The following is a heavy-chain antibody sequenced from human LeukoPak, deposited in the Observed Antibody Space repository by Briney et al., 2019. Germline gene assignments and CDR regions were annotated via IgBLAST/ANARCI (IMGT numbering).Heavy chain of an antibody. D-gene: IGHD2-15*01. CDR3: ARDSFPVVVVAAIRGYFDY. V-gene: IGHV1-69*04. CDR2: IIPILGIA. CDR1: GGTFSSYA. Sequence: SVKVSCKASGGTFSSYAISWVRQAPGQGLEWMGRIIPILGIANYAQKFQGRVTITRDTSASTAYMELSSLRSEDTAVYYCARDSFPVVVVAAIRGYFDYWGQGTLVTVSS. J-gene: IGHJ4*02.